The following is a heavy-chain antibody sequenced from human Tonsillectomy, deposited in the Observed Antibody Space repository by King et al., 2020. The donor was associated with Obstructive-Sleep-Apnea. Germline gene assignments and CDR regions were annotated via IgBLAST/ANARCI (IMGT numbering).Heavy chain of an antibody. D-gene: IGHD6-13*01. Sequence: VQLQQWGAGLLKPSETLSLTCGVFGGSFSDYYWSWIRHPPGKGMEWIGEINHRGSTNYNPSLKSRVTISVDTSTNQFSLKLSSVTAADTAVYYCARGSGAAAVNWFDPWGQGTLVTVSS. J-gene: IGHJ5*02. CDR1: GGSFSDYY. CDR2: INHRGST. CDR3: ARGSGAAAVNWFDP. V-gene: IGHV4-34*01.